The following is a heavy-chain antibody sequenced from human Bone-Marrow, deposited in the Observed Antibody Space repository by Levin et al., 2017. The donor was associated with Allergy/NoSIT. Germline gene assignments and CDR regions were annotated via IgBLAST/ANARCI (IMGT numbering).Heavy chain of an antibody. Sequence: SETLSLTCAVSGYSISSGYYWGWIRQPPGKGLEWIGSIYHSGSTYYNPSLKSRVTISVDTSKNQFSLKLSSVTAADTAVYYCARGDYDSSGYYYRYYYYGMDVWGQGTTVTVSS. CDR3: ARGDYDSSGYYYRYYYYGMDV. J-gene: IGHJ6*02. D-gene: IGHD3-22*01. V-gene: IGHV4-38-2*01. CDR2: IYHSGST. CDR1: GYSISSGYY.